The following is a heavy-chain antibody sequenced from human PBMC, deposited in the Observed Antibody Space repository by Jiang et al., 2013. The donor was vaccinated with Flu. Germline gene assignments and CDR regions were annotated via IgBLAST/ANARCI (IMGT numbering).Heavy chain of an antibody. D-gene: IGHD3/OR15-3a*01. J-gene: IGHJ5*02. CDR1: GSTLIDSF. V-gene: IGHV1-2*02. Sequence: GAEVKKPGASMKVSCKASGSTLIDSFIHWVRQAPGQGPEWMGWINPNAGGTKYAQKFQGRVTMTRGASSSTVYMELSSLRSNDTAVYFCARSIKALKNSRTGANNCFDTWGQGTLVTVSS. CDR3: ARSIKALKNSRTGANNCFDT. CDR2: INPNAGGT.